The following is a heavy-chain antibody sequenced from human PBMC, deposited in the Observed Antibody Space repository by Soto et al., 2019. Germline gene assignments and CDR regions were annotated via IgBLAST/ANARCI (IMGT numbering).Heavy chain of an antibody. Sequence: QITLNESGPTQVKPRQTLTLTCTFSGFSLTTSGVGVGWIRQSPGKAPEWLALIYWDDDKRYSPSLKSRLTITKDTSKNQVVLTMADLDAADTATYYCAHRVLRTVFGLVTTTAIYFDFWGQGTPVPVSS. CDR3: AHRVLRTVFGLVTTTAIYFDF. J-gene: IGHJ4*02. CDR2: IYWDDDK. D-gene: IGHD3-3*01. CDR1: GFSLTTSGVG. V-gene: IGHV2-5*02.